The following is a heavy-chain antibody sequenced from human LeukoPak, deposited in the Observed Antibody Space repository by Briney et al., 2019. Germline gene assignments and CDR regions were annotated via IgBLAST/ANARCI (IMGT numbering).Heavy chain of an antibody. D-gene: IGHD3-10*01. CDR2: ISGSGGST. V-gene: IGHV3-23*01. CDR1: GLTFRSYG. CDR3: ATSGCLRVGWSRNFDY. Sequence: GGTLRLSCAASGLTFRSYGMSWVREAPGKGLEWVSAISGSGGSTYYADSVKGRFTISRDNSKSTLSLQKNTLRAEDTAIYYWATSGCLRVGWSRNFDYWGQGTLVTVSS. J-gene: IGHJ4*02.